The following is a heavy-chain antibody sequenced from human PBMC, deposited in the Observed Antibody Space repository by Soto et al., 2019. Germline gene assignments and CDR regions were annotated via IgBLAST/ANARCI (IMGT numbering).Heavy chain of an antibody. CDR2: INHSGIT. CDR3: VIREVRWDYYYYGMDV. D-gene: IGHD1-26*01. Sequence: PSETLSLTGAVYGGSFSGYDWSWIRQPPGKGLEWIGEINHSGITNYNPSLKSRVTISVDTSKNQFSLKLSSVTAADTAVYYCVIREVRWDYYYYGMDVWGQGTTVTVSS. J-gene: IGHJ6*02. CDR1: GGSFSGYD. V-gene: IGHV4-34*01.